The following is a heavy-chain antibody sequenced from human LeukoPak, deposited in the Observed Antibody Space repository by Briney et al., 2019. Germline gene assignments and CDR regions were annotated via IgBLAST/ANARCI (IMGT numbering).Heavy chain of an antibody. CDR2: IYYSGST. CDR1: GGSISSYY. J-gene: IGHJ4*02. D-gene: IGHD2-21*02. Sequence: SETLSLTCTVSGGSISSYYWSWIRQPPGKGLEWIGYIYYSGSTNYNPSLKSRVTISVDTSKNQFSLKLSSVTAADTAVYYCARGSVTATIDYWGQGTLDTVSS. CDR3: ARGSVTATIDY. V-gene: IGHV4-59*01.